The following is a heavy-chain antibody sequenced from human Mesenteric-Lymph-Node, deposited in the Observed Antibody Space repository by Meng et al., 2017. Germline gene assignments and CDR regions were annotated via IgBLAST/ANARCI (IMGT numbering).Heavy chain of an antibody. CDR2: ISAYNDNT. Sequence: ASVKVSCQASGYTFTSYGISWVRQAPGQGLEWMGWISAYNDNTNNAQKLHGRVTMTTDTYTSTAYMELRSQRSDDTDVYYYARDHRAMVRGVTQTDSYYGMDVWGQGTTVTVSS. V-gene: IGHV1-18*01. J-gene: IGHJ6*02. CDR3: ARDHRAMVRGVTQTDSYYGMDV. D-gene: IGHD3-10*01. CDR1: GYTFTSYG.